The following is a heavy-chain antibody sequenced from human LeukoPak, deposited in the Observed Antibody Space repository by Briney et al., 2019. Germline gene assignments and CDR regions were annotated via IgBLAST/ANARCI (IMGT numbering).Heavy chain of an antibody. Sequence: PGGSLRLSCAVSGFPFSIYEMNWVRQAPGKGLQWVSQISGTGGATWYAGFARDRFTISRDNSKKTLYLQMSGLRVEDTAMYYCVKDPRDTYGTNWFVSWGQGTLLIVSS. V-gene: IGHV3-23*01. CDR3: VKDPRDTYGTNWFVS. J-gene: IGHJ5*01. CDR2: ISGTGGAT. D-gene: IGHD2-21*01. CDR1: GFPFSIYE.